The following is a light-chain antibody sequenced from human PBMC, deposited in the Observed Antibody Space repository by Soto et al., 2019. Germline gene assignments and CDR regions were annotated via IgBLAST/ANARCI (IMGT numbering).Light chain of an antibody. Sequence: IQLTQSPSSLSASVGDRVTITCRASQGISSNLAWYQQKPGKAPKLLIYAASTLQSGVPSRFGGSGSGTNFTLTICSLQPEDFATYYCQQLNSYPDTFGQGTKVDIK. CDR1: QGISSN. J-gene: IGKJ2*01. CDR3: QQLNSYPDT. V-gene: IGKV1-9*01. CDR2: AAS.